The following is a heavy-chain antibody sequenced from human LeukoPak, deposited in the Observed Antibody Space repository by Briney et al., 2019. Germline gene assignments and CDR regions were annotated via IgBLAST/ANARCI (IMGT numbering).Heavy chain of an antibody. J-gene: IGHJ4*02. D-gene: IGHD6-19*01. Sequence: GGSLRLSCAASGFTFSSYGMHWVRQAPGKGLEWVAFIRYDGSNKYYADSVKGRFTISRDNSKNTLYLQMNSLRAEDTAVYYCARDLDSSGSRDYWGQGTLVTVSS. V-gene: IGHV3-30*02. CDR1: GFTFSSYG. CDR3: ARDLDSSGSRDY. CDR2: IRYDGSNK.